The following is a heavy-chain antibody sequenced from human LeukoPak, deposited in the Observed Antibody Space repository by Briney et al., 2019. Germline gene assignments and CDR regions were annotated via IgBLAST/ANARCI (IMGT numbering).Heavy chain of an antibody. V-gene: IGHV3-48*03. CDR3: ARGAYYYDSSGYYGAFDI. J-gene: IGHJ3*02. Sequence: VHPGGSLRLSCAASGFTFSSYAMSWVRQAPGKGLEWVSYISSSGSIIYYADSVKGRFTISRDSAKNSLYLQMNSLRAEDTAVYYCARGAYYYDSSGYYGAFDIWGQGTMVTVSS. D-gene: IGHD3-22*01. CDR2: ISSSGSII. CDR1: GFTFSSYA.